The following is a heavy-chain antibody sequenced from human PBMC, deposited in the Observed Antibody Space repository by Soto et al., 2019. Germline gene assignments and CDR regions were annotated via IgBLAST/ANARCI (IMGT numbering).Heavy chain of an antibody. CDR2: IYDSGSP. V-gene: IGHV4-59*01. Sequence: QVQLQESGPGQVKPSETLSLKCTISGGSISVYYWSWIRQPPGQALEWIGYIYDSGSPFYNPSLRSRVFISADTSKNQLSLELTSATAADTAVYYCARGVGSSPPRYWGRGTLVTVSS. J-gene: IGHJ4*02. D-gene: IGHD1-26*01. CDR1: GGSISVYY. CDR3: ARGVGSSPPRY.